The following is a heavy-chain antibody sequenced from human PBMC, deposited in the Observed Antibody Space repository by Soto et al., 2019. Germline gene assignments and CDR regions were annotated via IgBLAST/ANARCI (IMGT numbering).Heavy chain of an antibody. V-gene: IGHV4-59*08. J-gene: IGHJ4*02. Sequence: QVQLQESGPGLVKPSETMSLTCTVSGASITNSYWNWVRQTPGKGLEWIGFIYYSGRIKYNPSLQSRVTISVDTSKNQLSLRLPSVTATDAAVYYCASGGGSFGSGWYYDYWGQGTLVTVSS. CDR2: IYYSGRI. CDR1: GASITNSY. CDR3: ASGGGSFGSGWYYDY. D-gene: IGHD6-19*01.